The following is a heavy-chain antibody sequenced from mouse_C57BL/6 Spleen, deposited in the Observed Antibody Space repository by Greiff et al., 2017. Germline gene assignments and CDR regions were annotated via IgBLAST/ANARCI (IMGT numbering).Heavy chain of an antibody. D-gene: IGHD1-1*01. Sequence: EVKLVESGGGLVQPGGSMKLSCVASGFTFSNYWMNWVRQSPEKGLEWVAQIRLKSDNYATHYAESVKGRFTISRDDDKSSVYLHMNNLRAEDTGIYYYTLYYGSSFYYLYYWGQGTTLTVSS. CDR2: IRLKSDNYAT. V-gene: IGHV6-3*01. J-gene: IGHJ2*01. CDR3: TLYYGSSFYYLYY. CDR1: GFTFSNYW.